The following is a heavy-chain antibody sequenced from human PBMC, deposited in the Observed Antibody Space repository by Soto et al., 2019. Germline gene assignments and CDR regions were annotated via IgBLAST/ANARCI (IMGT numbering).Heavy chain of an antibody. V-gene: IGHV3-23*01. D-gene: IGHD4-17*01. CDR2: ISGSGGST. J-gene: IGHJ6*02. CDR3: ARDDGEGDYYYYGMDV. CDR1: GFSFSSYA. Sequence: GGSLRLSCAASGFSFSSYAMGWVRQAPGKGLEWVSGISGSGGSTYYAGSVKGRFTISRDNSRNTLYLQMNSLRAADTAVYYCARDDGEGDYYYYGMDVWGQGTTVTVSS.